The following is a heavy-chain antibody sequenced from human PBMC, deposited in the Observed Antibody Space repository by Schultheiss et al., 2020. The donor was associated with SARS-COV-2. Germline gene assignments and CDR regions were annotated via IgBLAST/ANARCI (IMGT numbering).Heavy chain of an antibody. J-gene: IGHJ4*02. Sequence: SETLSLTCTVSGGSISSSSYYWGWIRQPAGKGLEWIGRIYTSGSTYYNPSLKSRVTISVETSKNQFSLKLSSVTAADTAVYYCARGGVYSSLDYWGQGTLVTVSS. CDR1: GGSISSSSYY. V-gene: IGHV4-61*02. D-gene: IGHD5-18*01. CDR3: ARGGVYSSLDY. CDR2: IYTSGST.